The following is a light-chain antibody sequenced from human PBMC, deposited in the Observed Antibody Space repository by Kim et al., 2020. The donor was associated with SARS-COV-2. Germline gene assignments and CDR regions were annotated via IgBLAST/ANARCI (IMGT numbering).Light chain of an antibody. CDR2: DAS. CDR3: LQRSNWLT. J-gene: IGKJ4*01. V-gene: IGKV3-11*02. Sequence: SVSPGERATLSCRASQSVSSYLAWYQQKPGQAPRLLIYDASNRATGIPARFSGSGSGRDFTLTISSLEPEDFAVYYCLQRSNWLTFGGGTKVDIK. CDR1: QSVSSY.